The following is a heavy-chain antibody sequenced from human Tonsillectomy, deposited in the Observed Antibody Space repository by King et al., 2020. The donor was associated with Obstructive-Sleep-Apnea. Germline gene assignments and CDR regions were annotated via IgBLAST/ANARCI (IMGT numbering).Heavy chain of an antibody. Sequence: LQLQESGPGLVKPSETLSLTCTVSGGSISSSSYYWGWIRQPPGKGLEWIGSFYYSWSTYYNPSFKSRVTISGDTPKNQFSLKLSPVTAADTAVYYCARDLFRGADAQLWLHNRLVDYWGQGTLVTVSS. V-gene: IGHV4-39*07. CDR2: FYYSWST. D-gene: IGHD5-18*01. CDR1: GGSISSSSYY. CDR3: ARDLFRGADAQLWLHNRLVDY. J-gene: IGHJ4*02.